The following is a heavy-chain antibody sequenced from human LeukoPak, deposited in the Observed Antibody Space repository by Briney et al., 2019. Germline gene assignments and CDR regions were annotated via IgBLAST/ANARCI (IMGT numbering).Heavy chain of an antibody. J-gene: IGHJ4*02. CDR1: GFSFSNYA. V-gene: IGHV4-39*07. D-gene: IGHD6-19*01. Sequence: GSLRLSCAASGFSFSNYAMSWVRQPPGKGLEWIGSIYYSGSTYYNPSLKSRVTISVDTSKNQFSLKLSSVTAADTAVYYCARAYSSGWYYFDYWGQGTLVTVSS. CDR2: IYYSGST. CDR3: ARAYSSGWYYFDY.